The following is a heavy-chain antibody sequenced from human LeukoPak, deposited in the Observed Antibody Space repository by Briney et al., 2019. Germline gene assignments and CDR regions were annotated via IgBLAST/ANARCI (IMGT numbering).Heavy chain of an antibody. V-gene: IGHV4-39*01. CDR3: ARLNVYLDY. J-gene: IGHJ4*02. CDR2: IYYSGST. Sequence: PSETLSLTCTVSGGSISSSSYYWGWIRQPPGKGLEWIGSIYYSGSTYYNASLKSRVTISVDTSKNQFSLKLSSVTAADTAVYYCARLNVYLDYWGQGTLVTVSS. CDR1: GGSISSSSYY.